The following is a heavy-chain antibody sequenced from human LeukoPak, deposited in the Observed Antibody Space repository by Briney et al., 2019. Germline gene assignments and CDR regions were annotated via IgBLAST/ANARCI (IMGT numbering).Heavy chain of an antibody. J-gene: IGHJ4*02. V-gene: IGHV1-24*01. CDR3: TRSAMVLPYYFDY. D-gene: IGHD3-10*01. CDR1: GYTLTELS. Sequence: ASVKVSCKVSGYTLTELSMHWVRQAPGKGLEWMGGFDPEDGETIYAQKFQGRVTMTEDTSTDTAYMELSSLTSDDTALYYCTRSAMVLPYYFDYWGQGTLITVSS. CDR2: FDPEDGET.